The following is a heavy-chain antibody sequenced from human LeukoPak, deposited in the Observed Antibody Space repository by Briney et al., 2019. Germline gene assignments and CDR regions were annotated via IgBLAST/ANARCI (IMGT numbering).Heavy chain of an antibody. Sequence: GGSLRLSCAASGFTFSSYWMHWVRQAPGKGLVWVSRINSDGSSTSYADSVKGRFTISRDNAKNTLYLQMNSLRAEDTAVYYCARDSPVAGTSYYYGMDVWGQGTTVTVSS. CDR3: ARDSPVAGTSYYYGMDV. V-gene: IGHV3-74*01. J-gene: IGHJ6*02. D-gene: IGHD6-19*01. CDR1: GFTFSSYW. CDR2: INSDGSST.